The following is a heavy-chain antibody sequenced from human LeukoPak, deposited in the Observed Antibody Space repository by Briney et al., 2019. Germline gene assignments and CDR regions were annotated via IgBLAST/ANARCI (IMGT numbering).Heavy chain of an antibody. J-gene: IGHJ5*02. D-gene: IGHD3-22*01. Sequence: GASVKVSCKASGYTFTSYGISWVRQAPGQVLEWMGWISAYNGNTNYAQKLQGRVTMTTDTSTSTAYMELRSLRSDDTAVYYCARGEDYYDSVLFDPWGQGTLVTVSS. CDR2: ISAYNGNT. CDR3: ARGEDYYDSVLFDP. CDR1: GYTFTSYG. V-gene: IGHV1-18*01.